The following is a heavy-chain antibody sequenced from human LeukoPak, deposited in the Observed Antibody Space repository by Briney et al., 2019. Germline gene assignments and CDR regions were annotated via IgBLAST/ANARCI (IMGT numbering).Heavy chain of an antibody. V-gene: IGHV5-51*01. D-gene: IGHD3-10*01. CDR2: IYPGDSDT. J-gene: IGHJ4*02. CDR3: ARTYYYGSGSYYTDDY. Sequence: GESLKISCKGSGYSFTSYWIGWVRQMPGKGLEWMGIIYPGDSDTRYSPSFQGQVTMSADKSINTAYLQWSSLKASDTAMYYCARTYYYGSGSYYTDDYWGQGTLVTVSS. CDR1: GYSFTSYW.